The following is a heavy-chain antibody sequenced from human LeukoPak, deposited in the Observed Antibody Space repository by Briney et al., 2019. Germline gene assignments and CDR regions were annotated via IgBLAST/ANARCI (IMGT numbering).Heavy chain of an antibody. CDR3: ARLAVAGTAVSVDY. D-gene: IGHD6-19*01. J-gene: IGHJ4*02. Sequence: GESLKISCKASGYTFTSYGISWVRQAPGQGLEWMGWISAYNGNTNYAQKLQGRVTMTTDTSTSTAYMELRSLRSDDTAVYYCARLAVAGTAVSVDYWGQGTLVTVSS. V-gene: IGHV1-18*01. CDR2: ISAYNGNT. CDR1: GYTFTSYG.